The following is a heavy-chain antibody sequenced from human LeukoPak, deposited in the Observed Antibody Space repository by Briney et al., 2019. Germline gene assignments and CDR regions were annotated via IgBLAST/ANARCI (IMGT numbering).Heavy chain of an antibody. CDR2: IYYSGST. CDR1: GGSISSYY. Sequence: SETLSLTCSVSGGSISSYYWSWIRQPPGKGLEWIGYIYYSGSTDYNPSLKSRVTISVDTSKNQFFLTLYSVTAADTAVYYCARLDFSNYLNDYWGQGTLITVSS. J-gene: IGHJ4*02. D-gene: IGHD4-11*01. CDR3: ARLDFSNYLNDY. V-gene: IGHV4-59*01.